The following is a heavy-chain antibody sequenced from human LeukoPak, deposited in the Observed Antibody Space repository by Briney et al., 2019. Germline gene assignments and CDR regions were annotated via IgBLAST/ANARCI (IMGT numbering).Heavy chain of an antibody. J-gene: IGHJ4*02. D-gene: IGHD6-19*01. CDR3: AGPHTRGWYLTFDY. V-gene: IGHV3-21*01. CDR2: ISTYSSYI. Sequence: PGGSLRLSCAASGFTFRSYSMNWVRQAPGKGLEWLSSISTYSSYIYYTDSVKGRFTISRDNAKNSLYLQMNSLRAEDTAIYYCAGPHTRGWYLTFDYWGQGTLVTVSS. CDR1: GFTFRSYS.